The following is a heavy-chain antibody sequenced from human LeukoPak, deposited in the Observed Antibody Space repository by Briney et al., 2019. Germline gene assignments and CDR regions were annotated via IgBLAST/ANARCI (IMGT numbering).Heavy chain of an antibody. J-gene: IGHJ4*02. D-gene: IGHD5-12*01. CDR2: INPEKRDT. CDR1: GYTFTGYA. V-gene: IGHV1-2*02. CDR3: AKEVRGPSHPLDF. Sequence: GASVKVSCKASGYTFTGYAIHWVRQAPGQGLEWMGWINPEKRDTGYAHKFQGRVTMTSDTSISTAYMELSSLRSDDAAVYYCAKEVRGPSHPLDFWGQGTLVTVSS.